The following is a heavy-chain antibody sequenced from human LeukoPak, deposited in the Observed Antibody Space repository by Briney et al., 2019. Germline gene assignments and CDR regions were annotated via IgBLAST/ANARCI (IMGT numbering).Heavy chain of an antibody. CDR3: AKDYCSGGSCYYFDY. J-gene: IGHJ4*02. CDR2: IRYDGSNK. CDR1: GFTFSSYG. V-gene: IGHV3-30*02. Sequence: GGSLRLSCAASGFTFSSYGMHWVRQAPGKGLEWVAFIRYDGSNKYYADSVKGRFTISRDNPKNTLYLQMNSLRAEDTAVYYCAKDYCSGGSCYYFDYWGQGTLVTVSS. D-gene: IGHD2-15*01.